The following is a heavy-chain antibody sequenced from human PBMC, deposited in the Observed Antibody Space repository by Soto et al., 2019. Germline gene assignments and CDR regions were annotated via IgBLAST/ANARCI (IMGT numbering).Heavy chain of an antibody. CDR1: GFTFSHYG. V-gene: IGHV3-30-3*01. CDR3: AREVIDRVNYFDP. Sequence: QVQVVESGGGVVQPGRSLRLSCAASGFTFSHYGMHWVRQPPGKGLEWVAVISFDGNNKYYGDSVKGRFTISRDNSKNTLYLQMNSRGPEDTAVYYCAREVIDRVNYFDPWGQGTLVTVSS. J-gene: IGHJ5*02. D-gene: IGHD2-21*01. CDR2: ISFDGNNK.